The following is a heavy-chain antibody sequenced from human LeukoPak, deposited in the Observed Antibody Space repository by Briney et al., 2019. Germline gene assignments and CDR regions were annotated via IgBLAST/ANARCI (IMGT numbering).Heavy chain of an antibody. CDR3: ARDRRQLLWFGELWSWFDP. D-gene: IGHD3-10*01. Sequence: KPSETLSLTCTVSGGSISSSSYYWGWIRQPPGKGLEWIGSIYYSGSTYYNPSLKSRVTISVDTSKNQFSLKLSSVTAADTAVYYCARDRRQLLWFGELWSWFDPWGQGTLVTVSS. CDR1: GGSISSSSYY. CDR2: IYYSGST. V-gene: IGHV4-39*07. J-gene: IGHJ5*02.